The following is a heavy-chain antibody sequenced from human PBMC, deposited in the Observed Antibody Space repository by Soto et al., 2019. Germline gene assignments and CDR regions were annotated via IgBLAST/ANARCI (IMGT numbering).Heavy chain of an antibody. J-gene: IGHJ6*03. CDR1: GGSISSYH. Sequence: QVQLQESGPGLVKPSETLSLSCTVSGGSISSYHWTWIRQPPGKGLEWIGLIYNSGSPNYNPSLKSQVIRSLDTSENQFSLKLTSVTTADTAVYYCARQMGYCTTISCHAGPRYYYMDVWGKGTTVTVSS. V-gene: IGHV4-59*01. CDR3: ARQMGYCTTISCHAGPRYYYMDV. D-gene: IGHD2-8*01. CDR2: IYNSGSP.